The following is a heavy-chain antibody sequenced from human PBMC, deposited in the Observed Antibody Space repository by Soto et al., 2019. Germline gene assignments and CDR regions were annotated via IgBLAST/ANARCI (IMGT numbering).Heavy chain of an antibody. CDR2: MNPNSGNT. CDR1: GYTFTSYD. CDR3: ARGQPKFRADYYDSSGPSMDV. D-gene: IGHD3-22*01. V-gene: IGHV1-8*01. Sequence: ASVKVSCKPSGYTFTSYDINWVRQATGQGLEWMGWMNPNSGNTGHAQKFQGRATMTRNTSISTAYMELGSLSSEDTAVYYCARGQPKFRADYYDSSGPSMDVWGQGTTVTVSS. J-gene: IGHJ6*02.